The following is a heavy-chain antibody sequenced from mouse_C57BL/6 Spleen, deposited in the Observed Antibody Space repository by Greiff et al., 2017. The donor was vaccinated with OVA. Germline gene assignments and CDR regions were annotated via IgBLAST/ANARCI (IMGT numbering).Heavy chain of an antibody. D-gene: IGHD2-3*01. V-gene: IGHV6-3*01. J-gene: IGHJ3*01. CDR3: TLYDGYWGFAY. CDR1: GFTFSNYW. CDR2: IRLKSDNYAT. Sequence: EVKLMESGGGLVQPGGSMKLSCVASGFTFSNYWMNWVRQSPEKGLEWVAQIRLKSDNYATHYAESVKGRFTISRDDSKSSVYLQMNNLRAEDTGIYYCTLYDGYWGFAYWGQGTLVTVSA.